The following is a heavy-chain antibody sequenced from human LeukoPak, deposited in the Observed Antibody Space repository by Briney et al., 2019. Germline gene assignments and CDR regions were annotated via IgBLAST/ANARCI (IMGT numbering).Heavy chain of an antibody. CDR2: IKQDGSEK. Sequence: GGSLRLSCAASGFTFSSYWMSWVRQAPGKGLEWVANIKQDGSEKYYVDSVKGRFTISRDNAKNSLYLQMNSLRAEDTAVYYCARVGAFGGANFDYWGQGTLVTVSS. J-gene: IGHJ4*02. V-gene: IGHV3-7*01. D-gene: IGHD3-16*01. CDR1: GFTFSSYW. CDR3: ARVGAFGGANFDY.